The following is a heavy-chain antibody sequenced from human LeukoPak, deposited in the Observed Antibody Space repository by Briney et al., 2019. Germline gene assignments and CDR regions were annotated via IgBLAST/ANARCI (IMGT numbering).Heavy chain of an antibody. Sequence: PSETLSLTCTVSGGSISSGGYYWSWIRQHPGKGLEWIGYIYYSGSTNYNSSLKSRVTISVDTSKNQFSLKLSSVTAADTAVYYCARDRYQHYYYYGMDVWGQGTTVTVSS. J-gene: IGHJ6*02. CDR1: GGSISSGGYY. CDR2: IYYSGST. CDR3: ARDRYQHYYYYGMDV. V-gene: IGHV4-61*08. D-gene: IGHD2-2*01.